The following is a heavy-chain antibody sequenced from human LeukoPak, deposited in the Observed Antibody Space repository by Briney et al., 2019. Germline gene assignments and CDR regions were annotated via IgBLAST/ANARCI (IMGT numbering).Heavy chain of an antibody. Sequence: GASVKVSCKASGGTLSSYAISWVRQAPGQGLEWMGGIIPIFGTANYAQKFQGRVTITADESTSTVYMELSSLRSEDTAVYYCAREKDYGDPNYYYYYGMDVWGQGTTVTVSS. D-gene: IGHD4-17*01. CDR1: GGTLSSYA. J-gene: IGHJ6*02. V-gene: IGHV1-69*13. CDR2: IIPIFGTA. CDR3: AREKDYGDPNYYYYYGMDV.